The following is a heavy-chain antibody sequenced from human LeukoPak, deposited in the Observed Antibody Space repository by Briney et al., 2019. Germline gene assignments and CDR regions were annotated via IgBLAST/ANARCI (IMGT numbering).Heavy chain of an antibody. CDR3: ARDDCSSISCYHNWFDP. Sequence: GGSLRLSCAASGFTFSSHWMSWVRQAPGKGLEWVANIKQDGSEKYYVDSVKGRFTISRDNAKNSLYLQMNSLRAEDTAVYYCARDDCSSISCYHNWFDPWGQGTLVTVSP. CDR1: GFTFSSHW. D-gene: IGHD2-2*01. CDR2: IKQDGSEK. V-gene: IGHV3-7*01. J-gene: IGHJ5*02.